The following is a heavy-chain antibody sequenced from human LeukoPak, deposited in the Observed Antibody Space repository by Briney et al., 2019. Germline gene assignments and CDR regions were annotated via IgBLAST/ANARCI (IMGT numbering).Heavy chain of an antibody. J-gene: IGHJ4*02. V-gene: IGHV3-23*01. CDR1: GSTFSSYG. CDR2: ISGSGGST. Sequence: HTGGSLRLSCAASGSTFSSYGMSWVRQAPGKGLEWVSAISGSGGSTYYADSVKGRFTISRDNSKNTLYLQMNSLRAEDTAVYYCATPSSGWYRSHFDYWGQGTLVTVSS. CDR3: ATPSSGWYRSHFDY. D-gene: IGHD6-19*01.